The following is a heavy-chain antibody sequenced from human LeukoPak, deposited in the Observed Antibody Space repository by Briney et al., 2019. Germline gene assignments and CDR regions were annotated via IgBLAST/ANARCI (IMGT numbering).Heavy chain of an antibody. J-gene: IGHJ6*02. V-gene: IGHV1-69*05. D-gene: IGHD2-2*01. CDR1: GGTFSSYA. CDR3: AREGVEEYCSSTSCYYYYYYGMDV. CDR2: IIPIFGTA. Sequence: ASVKVSCKASGGTFSSYAISWVRQAPGQGLEWMGGIIPIFGTANYAQKLQGRVTMTTDTSTSTAYMELRSLRSDDTAVYYCAREGVEEYCSSTSCYYYYYYGMDVWGQGTTVTVSS.